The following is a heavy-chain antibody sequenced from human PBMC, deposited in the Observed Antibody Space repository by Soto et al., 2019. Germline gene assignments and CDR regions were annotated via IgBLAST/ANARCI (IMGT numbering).Heavy chain of an antibody. V-gene: IGHV1-69*06. CDR2: IIPIFNST. CDR3: AREGRGKKAGYNGLVSLGY. D-gene: IGHD2-2*02. Sequence: QVQLVQSGAEVKTPGSSLKVSCKVSGSRFSNYVISWVRQAPGHGLEWLGRIIPIFNSTKYAQSFQGRVTITADTSTITASLELSSVRSDDTAVYYCAREGRGKKAGYNGLVSLGYWGQGTLVTVSS. CDR1: GSRFSNYV. J-gene: IGHJ4*02.